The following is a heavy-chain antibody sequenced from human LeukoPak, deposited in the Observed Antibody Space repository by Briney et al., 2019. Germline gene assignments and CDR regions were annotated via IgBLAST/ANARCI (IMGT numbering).Heavy chain of an antibody. J-gene: IGHJ4*03. V-gene: IGHV4-34*01. CDR1: GGSFSGYY. Sequence: SETLSLTCAVYGGSFSGYYWSWIRQPPGKGLEWIGEINHSGSTNYNPSLKRRVTISIDTSRNQFSLRLSSVTAADTAVYYCAKDLGSYFDYWGQGTLVTVSS. CDR3: AKDLGSYFDY. CDR2: INHSGST.